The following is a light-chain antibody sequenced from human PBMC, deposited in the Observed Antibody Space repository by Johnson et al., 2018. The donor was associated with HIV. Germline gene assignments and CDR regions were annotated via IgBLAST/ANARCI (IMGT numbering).Light chain of an antibody. CDR1: SSNIGNNY. CDR3: GTWDTSLSAYV. V-gene: IGLV1-51*02. J-gene: IGLJ1*01. Sequence: PVLTQPPSVSAATGQKVTISCSGSSSNIGNNYVSWYQQLPGTAPKLLIYENNKRPSGIPDRFSGSKSGTSATLGITGLQTGDEADYYCGTWDTSLSAYVFGTGTKVTVL. CDR2: ENN.